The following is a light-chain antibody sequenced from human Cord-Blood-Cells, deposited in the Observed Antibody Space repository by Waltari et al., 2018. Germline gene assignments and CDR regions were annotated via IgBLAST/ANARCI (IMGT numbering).Light chain of an antibody. CDR3: QQYYSTPPT. CDR1: QSVLYSSNNKNY. CDR2: WAS. Sequence: VSLGERATVNCKSSQSVLYSSNNKNYLAWYQQKPGQPPKLLIYWASTRESGVPDRFSGSGSGTDFTLTISSLQAEDVAVYYCQQYYSTPPTFGQGTKVEIK. V-gene: IGKV4-1*01. J-gene: IGKJ1*01.